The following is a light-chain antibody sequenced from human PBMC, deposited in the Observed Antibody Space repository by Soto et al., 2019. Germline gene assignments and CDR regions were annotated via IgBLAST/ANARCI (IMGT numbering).Light chain of an antibody. J-gene: IGKJ1*01. CDR2: DAS. CDR1: QSVSSY. V-gene: IGKV3-11*01. CDR3: QQRSNSWT. Sequence: EIVLTQSPATLSLSPGERATLSCRASQSVSSYLAWYQQKPGRAPRLLIYDASNRATGIPARFSGSGSGTDFTLTISSLEPEDFAVYYCQQRSNSWTFGQGTKVDI.